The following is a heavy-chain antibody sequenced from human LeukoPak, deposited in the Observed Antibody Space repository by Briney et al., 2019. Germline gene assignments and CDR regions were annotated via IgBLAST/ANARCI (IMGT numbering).Heavy chain of an antibody. V-gene: IGHV4-59*08. Sequence: SGTLSLTCTVSGGSISSYYWSWIRKPPGKGQEWIGYIYDSGSTNYTPSLKSRVTISADTSKNPFSLRLSSVTAADTAVYYCARGYGSSSWYDYWGQGTLVTVSS. D-gene: IGHD6-13*01. CDR3: ARGYGSSSWYDY. J-gene: IGHJ4*02. CDR1: GGSISSYY. CDR2: IYDSGST.